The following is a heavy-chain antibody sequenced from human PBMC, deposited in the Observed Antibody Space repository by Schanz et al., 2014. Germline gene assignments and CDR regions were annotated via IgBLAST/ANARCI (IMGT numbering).Heavy chain of an antibody. V-gene: IGHV3-23*04. CDR1: GFTFSSYA. D-gene: IGHD1-1*01. CDR3: ARGGRTAGAFDI. J-gene: IGHJ3*02. CDR2: ISGDHRNT. Sequence: EVQLVESGGGLVKPGGSLRLSCAASGFTFSSYAMSWVRQAPGKGLEWVSSISGDHRNTFYADSVKGRFTISRDNSKNTLYLQMNSLRAEDTAIYYCARGGRTAGAFDIWGQGTMVTVSS.